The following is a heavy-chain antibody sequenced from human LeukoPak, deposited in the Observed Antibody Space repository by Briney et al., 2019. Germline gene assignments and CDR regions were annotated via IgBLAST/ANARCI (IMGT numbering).Heavy chain of an antibody. CDR1: GFTFSSYA. V-gene: IGHV3-23*01. Sequence: GGSLRLSCAASGFTFSSYAMSWVRQAPGKGLEWVSAISGSGGSTYYADSVKGRFTISRDNSKNTLYLQMNSLRAEDTAVYYCARDPQYCSSTSCYGYFDYWGQGTLVTVSS. D-gene: IGHD2-2*01. CDR2: ISGSGGST. J-gene: IGHJ4*02. CDR3: ARDPQYCSSTSCYGYFDY.